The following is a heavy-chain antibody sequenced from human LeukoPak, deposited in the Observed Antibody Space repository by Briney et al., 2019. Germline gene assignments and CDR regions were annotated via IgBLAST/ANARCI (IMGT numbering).Heavy chain of an antibody. Sequence: SETLSLTCTVSGGSISSYYWSWIRQPPGKGLEWIGYIHYRGSTNYNPSLKSRVTISVDTSRNQFSLKLSSLTAADTAVYYCARSVLGYSYGLHIDYWGQGTLVTVSS. CDR2: IHYRGST. CDR3: ARSVLGYSYGLHIDY. J-gene: IGHJ4*02. V-gene: IGHV4-59*01. CDR1: GGSISSYY. D-gene: IGHD5-18*01.